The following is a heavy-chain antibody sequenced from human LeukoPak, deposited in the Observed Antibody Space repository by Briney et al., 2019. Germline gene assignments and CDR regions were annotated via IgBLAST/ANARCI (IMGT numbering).Heavy chain of an antibody. V-gene: IGHV1-69*04. CDR2: IIPILGIA. CDR3: ARERGEYSYGYPDY. J-gene: IGHJ4*02. CDR1: GGTFSSYA. Sequence: GASVKVSCKASGGTFSSYAISWVRQAPGQGLEWMGRIIPILGIANYAQKFQGRVTITADKSTSTAYMELSSLRSEDTAVYYCARERGEYSYGYPDYWGQGTLVTVSS. D-gene: IGHD5-18*01.